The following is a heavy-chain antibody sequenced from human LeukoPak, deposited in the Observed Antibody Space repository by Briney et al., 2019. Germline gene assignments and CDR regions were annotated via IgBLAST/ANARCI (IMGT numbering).Heavy chain of an antibody. CDR3: AKDIQLST. CDR1: GYTFSSAA. D-gene: IGHD5-24*01. Sequence: GGSLRLSCAASGYTFSSAAMTWVRQAPGKGLEWVSLIAASGGRTYYADSVKGRFTISRDNSKNTLSLQMNSLRVEDTAIYYCAKDIQLSTWGLGTMVSVS. V-gene: IGHV3-23*01. J-gene: IGHJ3*01. CDR2: IAASGGRT.